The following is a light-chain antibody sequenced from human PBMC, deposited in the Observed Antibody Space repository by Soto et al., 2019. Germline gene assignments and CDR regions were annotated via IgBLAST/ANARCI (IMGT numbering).Light chain of an antibody. CDR1: SSDVGGYNY. CDR2: VVS. CDR3: CSYAGSYTRV. Sequence: QSALTQPASVSGSPGQSIAISCTGTSSDVGGYNYVSWHQQHPGKAPKVLISVVSNRPSGVSNRFSGSKSGNTASLTISGLQAEDEADYYCCSYAGSYTRVFGTGTKVTVL. V-gene: IGLV2-14*01. J-gene: IGLJ1*01.